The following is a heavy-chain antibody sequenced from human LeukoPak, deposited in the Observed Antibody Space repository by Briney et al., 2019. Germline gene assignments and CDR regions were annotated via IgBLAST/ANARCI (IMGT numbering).Heavy chain of an antibody. D-gene: IGHD2-2*01. Sequence: ASVKVSCKASGGTFISYAISWVRQATGQGLEWMGWMNPNSGNTGYAQKFQGRVTMTRNTSISTAYMELSSLRSEDTAVYYCARGARVVPAAIGVYWGQGTLVTVSS. CDR2: MNPNSGNT. J-gene: IGHJ4*02. V-gene: IGHV1-8*02. CDR1: GGTFISYA. CDR3: ARGARVVPAAIGVY.